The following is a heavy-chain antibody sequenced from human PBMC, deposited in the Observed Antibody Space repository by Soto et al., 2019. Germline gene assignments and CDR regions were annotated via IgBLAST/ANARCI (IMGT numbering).Heavy chain of an antibody. D-gene: IGHD1-7*01. Sequence: GGSLRLSCAGSGFVFSNYSMNWVRQAPGRGLEWVSYISSSSTNTYYAASVRGRFTISRDNAKNSLFLRMSSLKYEDTAVYYCARGTKGGSPPLWGRGTLVTVS. J-gene: IGHJ4*02. CDR3: ARGTKGGSPPL. V-gene: IGHV3-48*02. CDR2: ISSSSTNT. CDR1: GFVFSNYS.